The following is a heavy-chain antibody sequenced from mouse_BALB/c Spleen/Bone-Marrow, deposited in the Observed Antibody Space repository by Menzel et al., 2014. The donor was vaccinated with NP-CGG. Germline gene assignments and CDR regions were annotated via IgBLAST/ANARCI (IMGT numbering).Heavy chain of an antibody. Sequence: DVMLVESGGGLVQPGGSRKLSCAASGFTFSSFGMHWVRPAPERGLEWVAYISSGSSTIFYADTVKGRFTISRDNPKNTLFLQMTSLRSEDTAMYYCARGGNWEDFVYWGQGTTLTVSS. CDR2: ISSGSSTI. D-gene: IGHD4-1*01. CDR3: ARGGNWEDFVY. CDR1: GFTFSSFG. V-gene: IGHV5-17*02. J-gene: IGHJ2*01.